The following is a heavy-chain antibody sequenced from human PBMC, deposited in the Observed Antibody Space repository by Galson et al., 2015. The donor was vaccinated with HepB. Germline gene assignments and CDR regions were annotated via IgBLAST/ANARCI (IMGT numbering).Heavy chain of an antibody. V-gene: IGHV2-70*01. CDR2: IDWADDK. D-gene: IGHD1-26*01. J-gene: IGHJ4*02. Sequence: PALVLPTQTLTLPCTFSGFSLTTSGLCGTWIRQPSGKALEWLTLIDWADDKYYSTSLKTRLTISKDTSKNQVVLTMTNMDPVDTATYYCARYSGSHRCCDYWGQGTLVTVSS. CDR1: GFSLTTSGLC. CDR3: ARYSGSHRCCDY.